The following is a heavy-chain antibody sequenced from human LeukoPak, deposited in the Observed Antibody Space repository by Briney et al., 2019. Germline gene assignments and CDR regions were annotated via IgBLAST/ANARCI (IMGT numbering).Heavy chain of an antibody. CDR3: ASGYNWNYILGH. CDR1: GNSISSGYY. J-gene: IGHJ4*02. D-gene: IGHD1-7*01. CDR2: IYTSGST. Sequence: SETLSLTCAVTGNSISSGYYWSWIRQPAGKGLEWIGRIYTSGSTDYNPSLKSRVTISVDTSKNQFSLKLTSVTAADTAVYYCASGYNWNYILGHWGQGTLVTVSS. V-gene: IGHV4-61*02.